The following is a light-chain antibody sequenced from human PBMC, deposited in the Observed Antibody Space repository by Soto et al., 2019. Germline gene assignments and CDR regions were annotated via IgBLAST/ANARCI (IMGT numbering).Light chain of an antibody. Sequence: EIVLTQSPGTLSLSPWERATLSCRASQSVSNNYLAWYQQKPVQAPRLLIYGASNRATGIPDRFSGSGSGTDFTLTISRLEPEDFAVYYCQQYGSSPITFGQGTRLEIK. V-gene: IGKV3-20*01. CDR3: QQYGSSPIT. J-gene: IGKJ5*01. CDR1: QSVSNNY. CDR2: GAS.